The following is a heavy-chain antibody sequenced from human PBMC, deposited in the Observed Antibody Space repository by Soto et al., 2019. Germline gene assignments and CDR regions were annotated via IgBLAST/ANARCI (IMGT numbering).Heavy chain of an antibody. CDR1: GFTFSSYG. J-gene: IGHJ6*02. V-gene: IGHV3-30*18. CDR3: AKDRGISTYYFYGMDV. D-gene: IGHD2-2*01. Sequence: GGSLRLSCVAAGFTFSSYGMHWGRQAPGKGLEWVAVISYDGSHKYYADSVKGRFTISRDNSKNTVYLQMNSLRAEDTAVYYCAKDRGISTYYFYGMDVWGQGTTVTVSS. CDR2: ISYDGSHK.